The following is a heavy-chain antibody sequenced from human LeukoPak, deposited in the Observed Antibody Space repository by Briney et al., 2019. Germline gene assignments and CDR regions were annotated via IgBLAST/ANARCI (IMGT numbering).Heavy chain of an antibody. V-gene: IGHV3-23*01. D-gene: IGHD3-10*01. Sequence: GGSLRLSCAASGFTFSSYAMSWVRQAPGKGLEWVSAITGSGGSTYYADSVKGRFTISRDNSKNTLYLQVNSLRAEDTAVYYCARRGHYPAGFQHWGQGTLVTVSS. J-gene: IGHJ1*01. CDR1: GFTFSSYA. CDR3: ARRGHYPAGFQH. CDR2: ITGSGGST.